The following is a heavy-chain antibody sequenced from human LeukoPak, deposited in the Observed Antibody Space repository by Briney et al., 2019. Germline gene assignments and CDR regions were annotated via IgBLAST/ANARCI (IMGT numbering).Heavy chain of an antibody. CDR3: ARERYYDFWSGYPGMDV. V-gene: IGHV3-33*01. CDR1: GFTFRNAG. J-gene: IGHJ6*02. CDR2: IWYDGSQK. D-gene: IGHD3-3*01. Sequence: PGGSLRLSCAVSGFTFRNAGMHWVRQAPGKGLEWVAVIWYDGSQKYYADSVKGRFTISRDNSKNMLSLHMNSLRAEDSAVYYCARERYYDFWSGYPGMDVWGQGTTVTVSS.